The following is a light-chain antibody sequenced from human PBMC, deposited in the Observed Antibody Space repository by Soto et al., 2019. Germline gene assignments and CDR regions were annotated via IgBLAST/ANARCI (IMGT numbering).Light chain of an antibody. CDR2: EGT. Sequence: SPLTQPSCASGFPAQSITISCTGTSRNVGSYNIVSWFQQLPGKVPKLMIYEGTKRTSGVSDRFSGSKSGNTASLTICGLQAEDEDDYYCFSYAGNSVDVFGTGTKVTVL. CDR1: SRNVGSYNI. CDR3: FSYAGNSVDV. J-gene: IGLJ1*01. V-gene: IGLV2-23*01.